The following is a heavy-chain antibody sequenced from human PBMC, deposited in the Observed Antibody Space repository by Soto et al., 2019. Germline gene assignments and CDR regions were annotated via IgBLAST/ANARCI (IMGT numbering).Heavy chain of an antibody. CDR2: IYFRGST. CDR3: ARHARTYDYVYRFDA. CDR1: GGSVNGHY. Sequence: SETLSLTCTVSGGSVNGHYWSWIRQPPGKGLEWIAYIYFRGSTNYNPSLESRVTISVDTSKNQFSLNLKSVTAADTAVYYCARHARTYDYVYRFDAWGQGTLVTVSS. J-gene: IGHJ5*02. V-gene: IGHV4-59*08. D-gene: IGHD3-16*01.